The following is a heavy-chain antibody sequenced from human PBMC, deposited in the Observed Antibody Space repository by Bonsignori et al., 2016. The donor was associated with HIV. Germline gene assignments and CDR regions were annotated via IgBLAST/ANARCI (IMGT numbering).Heavy chain of an antibody. V-gene: IGHV3-11*01. CDR1: GFTFSDFY. CDR3: ARFGRDGYISDAFDI. J-gene: IGHJ3*02. D-gene: IGHD5-24*01. Sequence: GGSLRLSCAASGFTFSDFYMNWIRQAPGKGLEWVSYISSSGSTIYYADSVKGRFTISRDNAKNSLYLQMNSLRAEDTAVYYCARFGRDGYISDAFDIWGQGTMVTVSS. CDR2: ISSSGSTI.